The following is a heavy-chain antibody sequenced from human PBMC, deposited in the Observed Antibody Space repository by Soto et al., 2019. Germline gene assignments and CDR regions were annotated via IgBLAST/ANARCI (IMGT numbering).Heavy chain of an antibody. D-gene: IGHD3-3*01. CDR1: GFTVSSNY. CDR3: ARDRIFGFVKTHYYYYYCMDV. V-gene: IGHV3-66*01. J-gene: IGHJ6*02. Sequence: GGSLRLSCAASGFTVSSNYRSWVRQAPGKGLEWVAVIYSGGSTYYADSVKGRFTISRDNSKNTLYLQMNSLRAEDTAVYYCARDRIFGFVKTHYYYYYCMDVWGQGTLVTVSS. CDR2: IYSGGST.